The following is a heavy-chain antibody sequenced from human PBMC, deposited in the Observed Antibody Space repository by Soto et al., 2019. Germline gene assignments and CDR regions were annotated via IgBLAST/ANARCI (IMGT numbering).Heavy chain of an antibody. Sequence: SETLSLTCTVSGGSVSSGSYYWSWVRQPPGKGLEWIGYIYYSGSTNYNPSLKSRVTISVDTSKNQFSLKLSSVTAADTAVYYCARDNPYYYDSSGPNFDYWGQGTLVTVSS. CDR2: IYYSGST. CDR1: GGSVSSGSYY. CDR3: ARDNPYYYDSSGPNFDY. V-gene: IGHV4-61*01. J-gene: IGHJ4*02. D-gene: IGHD3-22*01.